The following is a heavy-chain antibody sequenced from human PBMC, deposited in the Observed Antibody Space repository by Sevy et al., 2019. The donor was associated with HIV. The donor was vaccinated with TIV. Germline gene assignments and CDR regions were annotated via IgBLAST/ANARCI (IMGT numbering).Heavy chain of an antibody. J-gene: IGHJ6*02. CDR1: GYTFTSYG. CDR3: ARVRRITIFGVVINYYYGMDV. D-gene: IGHD3-3*01. Sequence: ASVKVSCKASGYTFTSYGISWVRQAPGQGLEWMGWISAYNGNTNYAQKLQGRVTMTTDTSTSKAYMELRSLRSDDTAVYYCARVRRITIFGVVINYYYGMDVWGQGTTVTVSS. CDR2: ISAYNGNT. V-gene: IGHV1-18*01.